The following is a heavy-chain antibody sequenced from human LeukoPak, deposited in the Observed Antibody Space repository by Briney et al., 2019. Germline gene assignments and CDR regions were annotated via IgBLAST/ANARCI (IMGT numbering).Heavy chain of an antibody. CDR3: ARDSGHSRFTADAFDI. J-gene: IGHJ3*02. D-gene: IGHD3-10*01. V-gene: IGHV4-59*01. CDR1: GGSISSYY. Sequence: PSETLSLTCTVSGGSISSYYWSLIRQPPGKGLEWIGYIYYSGSTNYNPSLKSRVTISVDTSKNQFSLKLSSVTAADTAVYYCARDSGHSRFTADAFDIWGQGTMVTVSS. CDR2: IYYSGST.